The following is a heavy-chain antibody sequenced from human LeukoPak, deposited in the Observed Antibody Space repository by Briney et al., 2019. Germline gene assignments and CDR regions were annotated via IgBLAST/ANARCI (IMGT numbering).Heavy chain of an antibody. CDR1: GASISGSGYY. V-gene: IGHV4-39*01. D-gene: IGHD6-13*01. Sequence: KASETLSLTCTVSGASISGSGYYWGWIRQPPGKGLEWIGGIYSSGSTYYNASLQSRVTISIETSKNQFSLKLSSVTAADTAVYYCASIAAAAPVDYWGQGTLVTVSS. CDR2: IYSSGST. CDR3: ASIAAAAPVDY. J-gene: IGHJ4*02.